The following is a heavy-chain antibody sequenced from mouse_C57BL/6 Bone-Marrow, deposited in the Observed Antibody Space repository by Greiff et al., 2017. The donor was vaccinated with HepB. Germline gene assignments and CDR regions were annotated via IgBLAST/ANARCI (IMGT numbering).Heavy chain of an antibody. CDR2: INPNNGGT. V-gene: IGHV1-18*01. CDR3: ARWVITTVVGMDY. D-gene: IGHD1-1*01. Sequence: VQLQQSGPELVKPGASVKIPCKASGYTFTDYNMDWVKQSHGKSLEWIGDINPNNGGTIYNQKFKGKATLTVDKSSSTAYMELRSLTSEDTAVYYCARWVITTVVGMDYWGQGTSVTVSS. CDR1: GYTFTDYN. J-gene: IGHJ4*01.